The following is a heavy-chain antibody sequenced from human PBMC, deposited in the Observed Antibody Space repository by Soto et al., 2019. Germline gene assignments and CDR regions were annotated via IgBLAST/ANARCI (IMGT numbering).Heavy chain of an antibody. V-gene: IGHV3-21*01. D-gene: IGHD3-22*01. CDR1: GFTFSAYS. CDR3: ARYDNRGQSPPA. Sequence: GGSLRLSCAASGFTFSAYSMNWVRQAPGKGLEWVSSIISSTNYIYYADSVKGRFTMSRDNSKNSLYLQMNSLRAEDTAVYYCARYDNRGQSPPAWGQGTLVTVSS. CDR2: IISSTNYI. J-gene: IGHJ5*02.